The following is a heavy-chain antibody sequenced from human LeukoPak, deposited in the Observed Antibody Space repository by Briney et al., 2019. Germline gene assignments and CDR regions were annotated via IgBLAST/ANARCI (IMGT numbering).Heavy chain of an antibody. CDR2: ISYDGSNK. Sequence: GGSLRLSCAASAFTFSSYAMHWVRQAPGKGLEWVAVISYDGSNKYYADSVKGRFTISRDNSKNTLYLQMNSLRAEDTAVYYCARDRAARRQWSTFDYWGQGTLVTVSS. CDR1: AFTFSSYA. V-gene: IGHV3-30-3*01. J-gene: IGHJ4*02. CDR3: ARDRAARRQWSTFDY. D-gene: IGHD6-6*01.